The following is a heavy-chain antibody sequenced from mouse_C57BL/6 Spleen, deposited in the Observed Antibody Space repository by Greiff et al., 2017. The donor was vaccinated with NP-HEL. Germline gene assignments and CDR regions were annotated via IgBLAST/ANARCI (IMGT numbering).Heavy chain of an antibody. V-gene: IGHV10-1*01. CDR3: GRDYLDYYAMDY. CDR2: IRSKSNNYAT. Sequence: EVQRVESGGGLVQPKGSLKLSCAASGFSFNTYAMNWVRQAPGKGLDWVARIRSKSNNYATYYAASVKDRFTISRDDSESMLYLQMNNLKTEDTAMDYCGRDYLDYYAMDYWGQGTSVTVSA. D-gene: IGHD2-4*01. J-gene: IGHJ4*01. CDR1: GFSFNTYA.